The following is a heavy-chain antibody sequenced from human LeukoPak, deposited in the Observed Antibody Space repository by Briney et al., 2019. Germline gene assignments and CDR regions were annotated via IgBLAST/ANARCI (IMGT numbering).Heavy chain of an antibody. CDR3: ARDEAARPGGY. D-gene: IGHD6-6*01. J-gene: IGHJ4*02. CDR2: IYHSGST. Sequence: SQTLSLTCTVSGGSISSGGYYWSWIRQPPGKGLEWIGYIYHSGSTYYNPSLKSRVTISVDRSKNQFSLKLSSVTAADTAVYYCARDEAARPGGYWGQGTLVTVSS. CDR1: GGSISSGGYY. V-gene: IGHV4-30-2*01.